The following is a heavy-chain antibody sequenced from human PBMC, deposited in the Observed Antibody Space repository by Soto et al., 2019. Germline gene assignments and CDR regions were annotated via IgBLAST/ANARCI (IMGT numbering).Heavy chain of an antibody. V-gene: IGHV3-30-3*01. J-gene: IGHJ4*02. CDR3: ARDTSGALAGYFDY. Sequence: QVQLVESGGGVVQPGRSLRLSCAASGFTFSSYAMHWVRQAPGKGLEWVAVISYDGSNKYYADSVKGRFTISRDNSKNTLYLQMNSLRAEDTAVYYCARDTSGALAGYFDYWGQGTLVTVSS. CDR1: GFTFSSYA. D-gene: IGHD6-19*01. CDR2: ISYDGSNK.